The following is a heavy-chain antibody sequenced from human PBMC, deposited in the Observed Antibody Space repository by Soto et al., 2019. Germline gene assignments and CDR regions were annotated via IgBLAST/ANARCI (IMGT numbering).Heavy chain of an antibody. CDR1: GFTFTSYA. D-gene: IGHD5-18*01. J-gene: IGHJ4*02. CDR2: ISGSGGST. V-gene: IGHV3-23*01. CDR3: AKVTWWIQLWNLDD. Sequence: PGGFLRLSCAAPGFTFTSYAMSWVRQAPGKGLEWVSAISGSGGSTYYADSVKGRFTISRDNSKDTLYLQMNSLRAEDTAVYYCAKVTWWIQLWNLDDWGQVTLVTVSS.